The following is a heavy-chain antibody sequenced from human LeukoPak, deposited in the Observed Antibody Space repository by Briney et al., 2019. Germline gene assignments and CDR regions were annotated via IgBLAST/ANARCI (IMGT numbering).Heavy chain of an antibody. CDR2: INHSGST. D-gene: IGHD6-13*01. J-gene: IGHJ4*02. CDR1: GGSFSGYY. CDR3: AREAAAGTYDY. V-gene: IGHV4-34*01. Sequence: SETLSLTCAVYGGSFSGYYWSWIRQPPGKGLEWIGEINHSGSTNYNPSLKSRVTISVDTSKNQFSLRLSSVTAADTAVYYCAREAAAGTYDYWGQGTLVTVSS.